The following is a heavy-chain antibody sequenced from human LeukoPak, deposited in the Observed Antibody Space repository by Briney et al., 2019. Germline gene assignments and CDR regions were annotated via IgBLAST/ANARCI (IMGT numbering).Heavy chain of an antibody. CDR3: ARAYDSSGYYLVAIGY. CDR1: GFTFSSYG. D-gene: IGHD3-22*01. V-gene: IGHV3-64*01. Sequence: GGSLRLSCAASGFTFSSYGMHWVRQAPGKGLEYVSAISSNGGSTYYANSVKGRFTISRDNSKNTLYLQMGSLRAEDMAVYYCARAYDSSGYYLVAIGYWGQGTLVTVSS. J-gene: IGHJ4*02. CDR2: ISSNGGST.